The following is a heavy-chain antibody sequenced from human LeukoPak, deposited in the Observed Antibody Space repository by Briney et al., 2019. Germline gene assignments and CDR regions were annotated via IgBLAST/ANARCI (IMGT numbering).Heavy chain of an antibody. CDR3: ARDNYDSSGYLYNWFDP. J-gene: IGHJ5*02. CDR1: GFTFSSYS. V-gene: IGHV3-21*01. D-gene: IGHD3-22*01. CDR2: ISSSSSYI. Sequence: GGSLRLSCAASGFTFSSYSMNWVRQAPGKGLEWVSSISSSSSYIYYADSVKGRFTISRDNAKNSLYLQMNSLRAEDTAVYYCARDNYDSSGYLYNWFDPWGQGTLVTVSS.